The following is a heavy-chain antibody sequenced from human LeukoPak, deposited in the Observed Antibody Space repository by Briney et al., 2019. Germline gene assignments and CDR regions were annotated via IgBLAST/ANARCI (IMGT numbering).Heavy chain of an antibody. Sequence: GGSLRLSCAASGVTFSSYAMSWGRQAPGTGLEWVSGISRSGGITNYADSVKGRFTISRDNSKSTLYLQMNSLRAEDTAVYYCARGSYYGYYYFDYWSQGTLVTVSS. V-gene: IGHV3-23*01. CDR1: GVTFSSYA. D-gene: IGHD1-26*01. J-gene: IGHJ4*02. CDR3: ARGSYYGYYYFDY. CDR2: ISRSGGIT.